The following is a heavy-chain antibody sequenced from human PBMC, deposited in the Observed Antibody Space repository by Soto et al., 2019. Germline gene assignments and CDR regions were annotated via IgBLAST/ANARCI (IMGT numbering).Heavy chain of an antibody. CDR3: ASSGYYDILTGPFDY. D-gene: IGHD3-9*01. V-gene: IGHV3-11*06. CDR2: ISSSSSYT. CDR1: GFTFSDYY. Sequence: GGSLRLSCAASGFTFSDYYMSWIRQAPGKGLEWVSYISSSSSYTNYADSVKGRFTISRDNAKNSLYLQMNSLRAEDTAVYYCASSGYYDILTGPFDYWGQGTLVTVSS. J-gene: IGHJ4*02.